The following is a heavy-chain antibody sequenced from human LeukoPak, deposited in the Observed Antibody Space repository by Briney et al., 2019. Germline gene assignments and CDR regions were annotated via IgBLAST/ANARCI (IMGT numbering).Heavy chain of an antibody. V-gene: IGHV4-39*01. D-gene: IGHD3-22*01. CDR3: ARHLYDSSGYYYRTFDY. CDR2: IYYSGNT. J-gene: IGHJ4*02. CDR1: GGSISNSSYY. Sequence: PSETLSLTCTVSGGSISNSSYYWAWIRQPPGKGPEWIGSIYYSGNTYYNPSLKSRVTISVDTSKNQFSLKLSSVTAADTAVYYCARHLYDSSGYYYRTFDYWGQGTLVTVSS.